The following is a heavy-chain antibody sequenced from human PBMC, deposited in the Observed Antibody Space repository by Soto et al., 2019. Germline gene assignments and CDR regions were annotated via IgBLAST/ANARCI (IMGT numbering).Heavy chain of an antibody. CDR1: GFTISSFW. V-gene: IGHV3-7*01. CDR3: VSFARGWGLDV. Sequence: EVQLVESGGGLVQRGGSLKLSCVASGFTISSFWMTWVRQAPGKGLEWLANIKEDGSEKYYVDSVKGRFTISRDNAKNSLYLQMSSLRGADPAVYYCVSFARGWGLDVWGQGTRVSVSS. CDR2: IKEDGSEK. J-gene: IGHJ6*02. D-gene: IGHD2-15*01.